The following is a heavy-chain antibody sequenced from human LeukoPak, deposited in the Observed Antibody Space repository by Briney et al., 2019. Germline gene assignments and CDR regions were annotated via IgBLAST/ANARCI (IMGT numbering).Heavy chain of an antibody. CDR3: AKGGCSSTTCYLANP. D-gene: IGHD2-2*01. Sequence: PGRSLRLSCAASGFTFSSYGMHWVRQAPGKGLEWVAVIWYDGSNKYYADSVKGRFTISRDNSKNTLYLQMNSLTAEDTALYYCAKGGCSSTTCYLANPWGQGTLVTVSS. CDR2: IWYDGSNK. J-gene: IGHJ5*02. CDR1: GFTFSSYG. V-gene: IGHV3-33*06.